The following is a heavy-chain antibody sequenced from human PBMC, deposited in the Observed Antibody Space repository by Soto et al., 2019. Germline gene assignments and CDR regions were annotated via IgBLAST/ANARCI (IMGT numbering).Heavy chain of an antibody. CDR3: AGTTVTISFYYYGMDV. J-gene: IGHJ6*02. D-gene: IGHD4-17*01. V-gene: IGHV4-59*01. CDR1: GGSISSYY. Sequence: SETLSLTCTVSGGSISSYYWSWIRQPPGKGLEWIGYIYYSGSTNYNPSLKSRVTISVDTSKNQFSLKLSSVTAADTAVYYCAGTTVTISFYYYGMDVWGQGTTVTVSS. CDR2: IYYSGST.